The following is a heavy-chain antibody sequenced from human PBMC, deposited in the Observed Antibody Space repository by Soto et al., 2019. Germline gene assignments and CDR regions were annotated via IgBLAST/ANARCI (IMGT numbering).Heavy chain of an antibody. CDR1: GGSISRGGYY. V-gene: IGHV4-31*03. Sequence: QVQLQESGPGLVKPSQTRSLTCTVSGGSISRGGYYWSWIRQHPGKGLEWIGYIYYSGGTYYNPSLKSRVTISVDTSENQFTLRLSSVTAADTALYYCARKDSGYADYMDVWGTGTTVTVSS. CDR2: IYYSGGT. D-gene: IGHD5-12*01. J-gene: IGHJ6*03. CDR3: ARKDSGYADYMDV.